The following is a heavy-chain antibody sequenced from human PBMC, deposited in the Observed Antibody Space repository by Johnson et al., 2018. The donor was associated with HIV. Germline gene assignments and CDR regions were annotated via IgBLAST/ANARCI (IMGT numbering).Heavy chain of an antibody. D-gene: IGHD3-16*01. CDR2: ISYDGSNQ. CDR1: GFTFSSHD. CDR3: AKPPSMGADAFDI. J-gene: IGHJ3*02. Sequence: QVLLVESGGGVVQPGRSLRVSCGASGFTFSSHDMHWVRQAPGKGLEWVAVISYDGSNQYCADSVTGRFTISRDNSNKTVYLQINSLGPEDTAVYYCAKPPSMGADAFDIWGQGTMVTVSS. V-gene: IGHV3-30*18.